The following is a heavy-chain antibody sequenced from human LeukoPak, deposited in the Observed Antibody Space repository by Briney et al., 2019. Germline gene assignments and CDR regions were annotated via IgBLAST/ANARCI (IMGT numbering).Heavy chain of an antibody. CDR1: GFTFSSYS. Sequence: GGSLRLSCAASGFTFSSYSMNWVRQAPGKGLEWVSSISSSSSYIYYADSVKGRFTISRDNAKNSLYLQMNSLRAEDTAVYYCAGDTPYSSSWYFDYWGQGTLVTVSS. CDR3: AGDTPYSSSWYFDY. CDR2: ISSSSSYI. J-gene: IGHJ4*02. V-gene: IGHV3-21*01. D-gene: IGHD6-13*01.